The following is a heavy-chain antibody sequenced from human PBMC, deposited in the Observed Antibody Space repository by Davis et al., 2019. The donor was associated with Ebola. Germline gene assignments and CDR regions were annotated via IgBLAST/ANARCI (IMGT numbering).Heavy chain of an antibody. CDR3: ARASTYCSGGSCYLEYYYYYGMDV. J-gene: IGHJ6*02. CDR1: GYTFTSYA. CDR2: IIPIFGTA. Sequence: AASVKVSCKASGYTFTSYAMHWVRQAPGQGLEWMGGIIPIFGTANYAQKFQGRVTITADESTSTAYMELSSLRSEDTAVYYCARASTYCSGGSCYLEYYYYYGMDVWGQGTTVTVSS. D-gene: IGHD2-15*01. V-gene: IGHV1-69*13.